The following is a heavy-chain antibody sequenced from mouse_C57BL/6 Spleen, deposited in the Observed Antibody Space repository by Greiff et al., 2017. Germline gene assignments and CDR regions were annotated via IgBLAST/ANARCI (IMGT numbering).Heavy chain of an antibody. Sequence: QVQLKESGPELVKPGASVKISCKASGYAFSSSWMNWVKQRPGKGLEWIGRIYPGDGDTNYNGKFKGKATLTADKSSSTAYMQLSSLTSEDSAVYFCARRDFWYYGSRRYWYFDVWGTGTTVTVSS. CDR2: IYPGDGDT. CDR3: ARRDFWYYGSRRYWYFDV. D-gene: IGHD1-1*01. CDR1: GYAFSSSW. J-gene: IGHJ1*03. V-gene: IGHV1-82*01.